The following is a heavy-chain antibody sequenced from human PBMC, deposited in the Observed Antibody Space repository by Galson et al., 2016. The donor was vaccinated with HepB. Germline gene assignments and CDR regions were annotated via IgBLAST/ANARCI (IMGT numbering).Heavy chain of an antibody. V-gene: IGHV3-30*04. CDR3: CCSSWYNWFDP. CDR2: ISYDGSNK. J-gene: IGHJ5*02. CDR1: GFTFSSYA. D-gene: IGHD6-13*01. Sequence: SLRLSCAASGFTFSSYAMHWVRQAPGKGLEWVAVISYDGSNKYYADSVKGRFTISRDNSKNTLYLQMNSLRAEDTAVYYCCCSSWYNWFDPWGQGTLVTVAS.